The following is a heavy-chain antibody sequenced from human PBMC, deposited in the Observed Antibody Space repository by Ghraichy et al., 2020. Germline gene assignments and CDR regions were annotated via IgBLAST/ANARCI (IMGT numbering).Heavy chain of an antibody. D-gene: IGHD2-15*01. CDR2: ISGSGDNT. J-gene: IGHJ4*02. Sequence: GSLHISCAASGFTFSNYTMSWVRQAPGKGLEWVSAISGSGDNTYYADSVKGRFTISRDNSKRTLYLQMNSLRAEDTAVYYCAKTYGSGLAGYNSPGFDYWGQGTLVTVSS. CDR3: AKTYGSGLAGYNSPGFDY. CDR1: GFTFSNYT. V-gene: IGHV3-23*01.